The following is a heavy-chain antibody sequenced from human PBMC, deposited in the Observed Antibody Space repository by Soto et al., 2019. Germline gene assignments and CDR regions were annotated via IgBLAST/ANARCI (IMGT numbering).Heavy chain of an antibody. CDR3: ARSYYGNQMVQNYYYYGMDV. Sequence: QVQLVQSGAEVKKPGSSVKVSCKASGGTFSSYAISWVRQAPGQGLEWMGGIIPIFGTANYAQKFQGRVTITADESXXTXYXXLSSLRSEDTAVYYCARSYYGNQMVQNYYYYGMDVWGQGTTVTVSS. CDR1: GGTFSSYA. V-gene: IGHV1-69*12. D-gene: IGHD4-17*01. J-gene: IGHJ6*02. CDR2: IIPIFGTA.